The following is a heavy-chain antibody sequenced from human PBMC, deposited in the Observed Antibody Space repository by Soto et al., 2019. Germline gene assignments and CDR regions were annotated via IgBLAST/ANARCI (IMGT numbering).Heavy chain of an antibody. CDR2: ISYDGSNK. Sequence: PGGSLRLSCAAAGFTFSSYGMHWVRQAPGKGLEWVAVISYDGSNKYYADSVKGRFTISRDNSKNTLYLQMNSLRAEDTAVYYCAKEIAAGEGGLDYWGQGTLVTVSS. D-gene: IGHD6-13*01. V-gene: IGHV3-30*18. J-gene: IGHJ4*02. CDR3: AKEIAAGEGGLDY. CDR1: GFTFSSYG.